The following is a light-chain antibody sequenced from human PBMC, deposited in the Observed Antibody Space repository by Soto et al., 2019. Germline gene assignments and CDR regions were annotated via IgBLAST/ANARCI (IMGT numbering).Light chain of an antibody. V-gene: IGLV2-23*02. J-gene: IGLJ3*02. CDR2: EVS. Sequence: QSALTQPASVSGSPGQSITISCTGTSSDVGSYDLVSWYQQHPDKAPKLLLFEVSKRPSGVSNRFSGSKSGNTASLTISGLQAEDEAVYYCCSHSSSITWMFGGGTKLTVL. CDR3: CSHSSSITWM. CDR1: SSDVGSYDL.